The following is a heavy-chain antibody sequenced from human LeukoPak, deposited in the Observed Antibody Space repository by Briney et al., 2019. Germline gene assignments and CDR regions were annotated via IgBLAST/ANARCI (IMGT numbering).Heavy chain of an antibody. D-gene: IGHD3-10*01. CDR2: IYTSGST. CDR1: GGSISSGSYY. Sequence: SETLSLTCTVSGGSISSGSYYWSWIRQPAGKGLEWIERIYTSGSTNYNPSLKSRVTISVDTSKNQFSLKLSSVTAADTAVYYCARVFVRSGIHYYYYYYMDVWGKGTTVTVSS. V-gene: IGHV4-61*02. CDR3: ARVFVRSGIHYYYYYYMDV. J-gene: IGHJ6*03.